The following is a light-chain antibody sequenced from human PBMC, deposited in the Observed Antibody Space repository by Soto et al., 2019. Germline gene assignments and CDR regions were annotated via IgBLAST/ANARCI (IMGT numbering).Light chain of an antibody. CDR3: QQYNIWPRA. CDR2: GAS. Sequence: EIVMTQSAATLSVSPGERATLSCRASRSVSSNLAWYQQKPGQGPRLLIYGASTRATGIPARFSGSGSGTDFTLTISSLQSEDFAVHYCQQYNIWPRAFGQGTKV. J-gene: IGKJ1*01. V-gene: IGKV3-15*01. CDR1: RSVSSN.